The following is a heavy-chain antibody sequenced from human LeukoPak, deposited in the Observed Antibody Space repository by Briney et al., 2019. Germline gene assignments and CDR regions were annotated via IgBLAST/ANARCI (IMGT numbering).Heavy chain of an antibody. CDR1: GFTFSSYA. CDR3: ARDKTPGAYYYDSSGPYYYMDV. D-gene: IGHD3-22*01. J-gene: IGHJ6*03. Sequence: GGSLRLSCAASGFTFSSYAMSWVRQAPGKGLEWVANIKQDGSEKYYVDSVKGRFTISRDNAKNSLYLQMNSLRAEDTAVYYCARDKTPGAYYYDSSGPYYYMDVWGKGTTVTVSS. CDR2: IKQDGSEK. V-gene: IGHV3-7*01.